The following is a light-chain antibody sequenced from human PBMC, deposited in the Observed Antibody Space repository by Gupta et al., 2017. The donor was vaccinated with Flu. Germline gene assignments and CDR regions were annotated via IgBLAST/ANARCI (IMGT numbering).Light chain of an antibody. J-gene: IGKJ2*01. CDR1: QSLLHSNGYKY. V-gene: IGKV2-28*01. CDR3: MQALKTPFT. CDR2: LGS. Sequence: ATPGEPASFACRSSQSLLHSNGYKYLDWYLQKPGQSPQLLIYLGSYRATGVPDRFSGSGSGTDFTLKISRVEAEDVGVYYCMQALKTPFTFGQGTKLEI.